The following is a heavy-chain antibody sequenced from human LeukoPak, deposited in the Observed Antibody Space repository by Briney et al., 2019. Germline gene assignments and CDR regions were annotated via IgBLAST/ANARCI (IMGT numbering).Heavy chain of an antibody. J-gene: IGHJ4*02. CDR3: ARDDCGDTCYPGGY. CDR2: INAGNGDT. Sequence: GASVKVSCKASGYTFTKYVVHWVRQAPGQRPEWMGWINAGNGDTKYSQNFQDRVTITRDTSANTAYMGLSSLTSEDTALYYCARDDCGDTCYPGGYWGQGTLVTVSS. D-gene: IGHD2-21*01. CDR1: GYTFTKYV. V-gene: IGHV1-3*01.